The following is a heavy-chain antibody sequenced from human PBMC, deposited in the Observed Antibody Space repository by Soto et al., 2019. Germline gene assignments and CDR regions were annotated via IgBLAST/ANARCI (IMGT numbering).Heavy chain of an antibody. D-gene: IGHD3-3*01. Sequence: EVQLLESGGGLVQPGGSLRLSCAASGFTFSSYALSWVRQAPGKGLEWVSVISGSGGTTYYADSVKGRFTISRDNSKNTLYLQMSSLRAEDTAVYYCAKDYNCWSALIADYWGQGTLVTVSS. V-gene: IGHV3-23*01. J-gene: IGHJ4*02. CDR1: GFTFSSYA. CDR2: ISGSGGTT. CDR3: AKDYNCWSALIADY.